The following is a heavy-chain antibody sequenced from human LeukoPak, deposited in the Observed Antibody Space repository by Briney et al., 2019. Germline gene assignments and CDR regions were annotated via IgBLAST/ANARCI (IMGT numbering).Heavy chain of an antibody. CDR2: IRDDGSNK. CDR1: GFTVSSYG. D-gene: IGHD6-19*01. CDR3: AAPTGGIVGWLVLDFEY. J-gene: IGHJ4*02. Sequence: QTGGSLRLSCAASGFTVSSYGMHWVRQAPGKGLEWVAFIRDDGSNKYYAGSMKGRFTSSRDNSKNPLYLQMNRLRAEDTAGYYCAAPTGGIVGWLVLDFEYWGQGNLVTVSS. V-gene: IGHV3-30*02.